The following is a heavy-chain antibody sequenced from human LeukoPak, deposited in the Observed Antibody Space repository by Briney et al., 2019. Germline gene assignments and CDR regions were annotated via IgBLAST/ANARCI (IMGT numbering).Heavy chain of an antibody. CDR3: ARDGAVPGSYNWFDL. CDR2: INPNTGDT. CDR1: GYTFTGYY. V-gene: IGHV1-2*02. J-gene: IGHJ5*02. D-gene: IGHD6-19*01. Sequence: ASVKVSCKASGYTFTGYYVHWVRQAPGQGLEWMGWINPNTGDTNYAQKFQGRVTMTRDTSISTAYMELSSLRSDDTAVYFCARDGAVPGSYNWFDLWGQGTLVTVSS.